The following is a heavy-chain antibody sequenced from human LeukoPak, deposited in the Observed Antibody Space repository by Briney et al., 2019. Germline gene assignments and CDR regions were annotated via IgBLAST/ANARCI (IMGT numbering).Heavy chain of an antibody. J-gene: IGHJ6*03. CDR1: GGSISSYY. Sequence: PSETLSLTCTVSGGSISSYYWSWIRQPPGKGLEWIGYIYYIGSTNYNPSLKSRVTISVDTSKNQFSLKLSSVTAADTAVYYCARYRLLHYYYYMDVWGKGTTVTVSS. V-gene: IGHV4-59*01. CDR3: ARYRLLHYYYYMDV. CDR2: IYYIGST. D-gene: IGHD3-16*02.